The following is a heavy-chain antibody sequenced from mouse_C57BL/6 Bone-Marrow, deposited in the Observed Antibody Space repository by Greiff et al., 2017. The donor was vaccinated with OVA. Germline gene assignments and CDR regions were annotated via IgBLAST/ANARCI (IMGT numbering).Heavy chain of an antibody. V-gene: IGHV2-5*01. D-gene: IGHD2-4*01. CDR1: GFSLTSYG. CDR2: IWRGGST. J-gene: IGHJ1*03. CDR3: AKKSRGDYDEDWYFDV. Sequence: QVQLQQSGPGLVQPSQSLSITCTVSGFSLTSYGVHWVRQSPGKGLEWLGVIWRGGSTDYNAAFMSRLSITKDNSKSQVFFKMNSLQADDTAIYXCAKKSRGDYDEDWYFDVWGTGTTVTVSS.